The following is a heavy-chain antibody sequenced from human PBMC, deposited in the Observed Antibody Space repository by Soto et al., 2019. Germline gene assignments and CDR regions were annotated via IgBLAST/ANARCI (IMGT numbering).Heavy chain of an antibody. D-gene: IGHD6-13*01. J-gene: IGHJ1*01. CDR3: ARDEAAAALSAEYFQH. CDR1: GGTFSSYA. CDR2: IIPIFGTA. V-gene: IGHV1-69*01. Sequence: QVPLVQSGAEVKKPGSSVKVSCKASGGTFSSYAISWVRQAPGQGLEWMGGIIPIFGTANYAQKFQGRVTITADESTSTAYMELSSLRSEDTAVYYCARDEAAAALSAEYFQHWGQGTLVTVSS.